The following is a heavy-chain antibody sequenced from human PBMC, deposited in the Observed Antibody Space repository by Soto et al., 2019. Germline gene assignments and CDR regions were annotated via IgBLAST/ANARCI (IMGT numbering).Heavy chain of an antibody. J-gene: IGHJ3*02. CDR3: ATSGYCSGGSCYPEADAFDI. V-gene: IGHV1-24*01. CDR2: FDPEDGET. D-gene: IGHD2-15*01. Sequence: SVKVSCKVSGYTLTELSMHWVRQAPGKGLEWMGGFDPEDGETIYAQKFQGRVTMTEDTSTDTAYMELSSLRSEDTAVYYCATSGYCSGGSCYPEADAFDIWG. CDR1: GYTLTELS.